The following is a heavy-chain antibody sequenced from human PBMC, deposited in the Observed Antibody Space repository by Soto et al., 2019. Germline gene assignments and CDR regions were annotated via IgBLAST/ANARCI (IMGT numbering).Heavy chain of an antibody. CDR1: AGSFTSNNW. V-gene: IGHV4-4*02. CDR2: IYRTGST. Sequence: PSGTQSLTCPASAGSFTSNNWWTWVRQPPGQGLEWIGEIYRTGSTNYNPSLKSRVTISLDKSENQFSLKVTSLTAADTAVYYCASRDPGTSVDDWGQGTLVTFS. J-gene: IGHJ4*02. CDR3: ASRDPGTSVDD. D-gene: IGHD1-7*01.